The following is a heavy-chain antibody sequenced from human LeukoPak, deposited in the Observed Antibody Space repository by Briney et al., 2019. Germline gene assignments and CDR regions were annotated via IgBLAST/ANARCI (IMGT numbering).Heavy chain of an antibody. V-gene: IGHV3-33*08. J-gene: IGHJ4*02. CDR2: IWYDGSNK. CDR3: ARDRRNLGFDY. Sequence: GGSLRLSCAASGFTFSSYGMHWVRRAPGKGLEWVAVIWYDGSNKYYADSVKGRFTISRDNSKNTLYLQMNSLRAEDTAVYYCARDRRNLGFDYWGQGTLVTVSP. CDR1: GFTFSSYG.